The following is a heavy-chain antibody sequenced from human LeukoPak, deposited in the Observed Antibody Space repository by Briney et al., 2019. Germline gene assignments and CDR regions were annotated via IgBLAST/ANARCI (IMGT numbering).Heavy chain of an antibody. CDR1: GFTFSSYA. CDR2: IREDGSEK. D-gene: IGHD3-22*01. Sequence: GGSLRLSCAASGFTFSSYAMSWVRQAPGRGLEWVANIREDGSEKYYVESMKGRFTISRDNAKNSLYLQMNSLRADDTAVYYCARDRYYYDTSGYYYFDYWGQGTLVTVSS. V-gene: IGHV3-7*05. CDR3: ARDRYYYDTSGYYYFDY. J-gene: IGHJ4*02.